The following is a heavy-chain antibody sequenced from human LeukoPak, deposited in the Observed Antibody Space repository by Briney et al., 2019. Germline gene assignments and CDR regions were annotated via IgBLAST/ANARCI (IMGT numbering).Heavy chain of an antibody. CDR2: ISGSGGST. Sequence: GGSLRLSCAASGFTFSSYAMSWVRQAPGKGLEWVSRISGSGGSTYYADSVKGRFTISRDNSKSTLYLQMNSLRAEDTAVYYCAKVGYYYDSSGYYPTDYYYYYGMDVWGQGTTVTVSS. J-gene: IGHJ6*02. V-gene: IGHV3-23*01. CDR3: AKVGYYYDSSGYYPTDYYYYYGMDV. CDR1: GFTFSSYA. D-gene: IGHD3-22*01.